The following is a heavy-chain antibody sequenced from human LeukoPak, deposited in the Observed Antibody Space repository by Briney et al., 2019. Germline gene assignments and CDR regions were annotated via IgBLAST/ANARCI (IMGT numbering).Heavy chain of an antibody. V-gene: IGHV4-59*12. CDR1: GGSISSYY. Sequence: SETLSLACTVSGGSISSYYWSWIRQPPGKGLEWIGYIYYSGSTNYNPSLKSRVTMSVDTSKNQFSLKLSSVTAADTAVYYCARGDSTETDYWGQGTLVTVSS. CDR3: ARGDSTETDY. J-gene: IGHJ4*02. D-gene: IGHD3-22*01. CDR2: IYYSGST.